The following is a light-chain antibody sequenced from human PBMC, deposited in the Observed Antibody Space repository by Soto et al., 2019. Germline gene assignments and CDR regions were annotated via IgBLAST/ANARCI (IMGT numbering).Light chain of an antibody. CDR2: GAS. Sequence: EIVMTQSPATLSVSPGERATLSCRASQSVSSNLAWYQQKPGQAPRLLIYGASTRATGIPARFSGSGSGTECTLTISSLQSEDFAVYYCQQDNNWPPTFGQGTKGEIK. V-gene: IGKV3-15*01. CDR1: QSVSSN. J-gene: IGKJ1*01. CDR3: QQDNNWPPT.